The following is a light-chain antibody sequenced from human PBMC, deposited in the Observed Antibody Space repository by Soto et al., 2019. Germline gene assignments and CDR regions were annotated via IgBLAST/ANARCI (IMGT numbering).Light chain of an antibody. CDR2: EAY. CDR3: CSNAVGSTYV. CDR1: STDVGSHKL. J-gene: IGLJ1*01. Sequence: QSVLTQPASVSGSPGQSITISCTGTSTDVGSHKLVSWYQQYPGNAPRLIIFEAYKRPSGVSNRFSGSKSGSTASLTISGLQAEDEADYYCCSNAVGSTYVFGTGTKVTVL. V-gene: IGLV2-23*01.